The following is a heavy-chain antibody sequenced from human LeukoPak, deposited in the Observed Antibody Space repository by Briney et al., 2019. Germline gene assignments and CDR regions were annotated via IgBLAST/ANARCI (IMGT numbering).Heavy chain of an antibody. V-gene: IGHV4-59*01. CDR1: GGSISSYY. Sequence: PSETLSLTCTVSGGSISSYYWSWIRQPPGKGLEWIGYFYYSGSTNYNPSLKSRVTISVDTSKNQFSLKLSSVTAADTAVYYRARSSGRVAATPFDYWGQGTPVTVSS. CDR3: ARSSGRVAATPFDY. CDR2: FYYSGST. D-gene: IGHD2-15*01. J-gene: IGHJ4*02.